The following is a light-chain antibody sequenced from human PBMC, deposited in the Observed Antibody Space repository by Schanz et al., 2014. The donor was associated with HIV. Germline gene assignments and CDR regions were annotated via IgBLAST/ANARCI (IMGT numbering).Light chain of an antibody. Sequence: EIVLTQSPGTLSLSPGERATLSCRASQSVSSSYLAWYQQKPGQAPRLLLYGASSRATGIPDRFSGSASGTDFTLTISRLEPEDFAVYYCQQYNNWPPWTFGQGTKVEIK. CDR1: QSVSSSY. J-gene: IGKJ1*01. CDR3: QQYNNWPPWT. V-gene: IGKV3-20*01. CDR2: GAS.